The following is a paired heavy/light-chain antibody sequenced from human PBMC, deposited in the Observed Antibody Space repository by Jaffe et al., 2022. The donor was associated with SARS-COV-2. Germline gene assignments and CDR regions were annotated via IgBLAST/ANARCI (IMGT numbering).Heavy chain of an antibody. CDR3: VRGTRDHYFDH. Sequence: QVQLVESGGGVVQPGRSLRLSCAASGFTFRSYPMHWVRQSPGGGLEWVAVMSYDERNTFYAGSVRGRFTISRDNSKNTLFLQMNSLRSEDTALYYCVRGTRDHYFDHWGQGIVVTVSS. J-gene: IGHJ4*02. V-gene: IGHV3-30*14. CDR1: GFTFRSYP. CDR2: MSYDERNT.
Light chain of an antibody. CDR3: QQRSDWYT. Sequence: EVVLTQSPATLSLSPGERATLSCRASQSVSNYLAWYQQKPGQSPRLLIYDAYNRATGVPARFIGSGSETDFTLTISSLEPEDFAVYYCQQRSDWYTFGQGTKLDIK. CDR2: DAY. V-gene: IGKV3-11*01. CDR1: QSVSNY. J-gene: IGKJ2*01.